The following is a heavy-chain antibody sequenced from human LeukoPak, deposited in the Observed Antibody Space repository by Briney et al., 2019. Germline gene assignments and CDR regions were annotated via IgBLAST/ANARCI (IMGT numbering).Heavy chain of an antibody. J-gene: IGHJ4*02. CDR3: ARESGHGSNIDY. Sequence: GGPLRLSCAASGFTFSDYYMSWIRQAPGKGLEWVSYISSSGSTIYYADSVKGRFTISRDNAKNSLHLQMNSLRAEDTAVYYCARESGHGSNIDYWGQGTLVTVSS. CDR1: GFTFSDYY. D-gene: IGHD6-13*01. CDR2: ISSSGSTI. V-gene: IGHV3-11*01.